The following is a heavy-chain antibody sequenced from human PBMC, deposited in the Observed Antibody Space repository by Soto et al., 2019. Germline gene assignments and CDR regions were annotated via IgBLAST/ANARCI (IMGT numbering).Heavy chain of an antibody. Sequence: PSQTLSLTCAISGDSVSTNSATWDWIRKSPSRGLEWLGRTYYRSKWYNDYAVSVKGRITINPDTSNNQFSLQLNSVTPDDTAVYYCARLVGNSWLDSWGQGTLVTVS. D-gene: IGHD2-2*01. V-gene: IGHV6-1*01. CDR3: ARLVGNSWLDS. J-gene: IGHJ5*01. CDR2: TYYRSKWYN. CDR1: GDSVSTNSAT.